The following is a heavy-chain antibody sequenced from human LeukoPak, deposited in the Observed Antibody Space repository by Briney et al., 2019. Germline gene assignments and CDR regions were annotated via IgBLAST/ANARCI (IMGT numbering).Heavy chain of an antibody. V-gene: IGHV4-34*01. CDR1: GGSFSGYY. CDR2: INHSGST. Sequence: KPSETLSLTCAVYGGSFSGYYWSWIRQPPGKGLEWIGEINHSGSTNYNPSLKSRVTISVDTSKNQFSLKLSSVTAADTAVYYCARASGRLPFYYYYGMDVWGQGTTVTVSS. J-gene: IGHJ6*02. D-gene: IGHD6-25*01. CDR3: ARASGRLPFYYYYGMDV.